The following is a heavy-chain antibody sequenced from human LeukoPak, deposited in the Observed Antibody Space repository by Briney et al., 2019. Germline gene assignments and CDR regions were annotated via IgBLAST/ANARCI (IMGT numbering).Heavy chain of an antibody. V-gene: IGHV4-34*01. J-gene: IGHJ4*02. Sequence: SETLSLTCAVYGGSFSGYYWSWIRQPPGKGPEWIGEINHSGSTNYNPSLKSRVTISVDTSKNQFSLKLSSVTAADTAVYYCARDPPYGSGSYPDYWGQGTLVTVSS. CDR3: ARDPPYGSGSYPDY. D-gene: IGHD3-10*01. CDR2: INHSGST. CDR1: GGSFSGYY.